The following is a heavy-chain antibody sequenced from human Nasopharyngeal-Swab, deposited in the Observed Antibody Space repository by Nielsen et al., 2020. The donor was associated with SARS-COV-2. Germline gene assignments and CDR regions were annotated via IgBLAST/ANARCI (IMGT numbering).Heavy chain of an antibody. D-gene: IGHD6-6*01. Sequence: ASVKVSCKASGYTFTVSYIHWVRQAPGQGLEWMGRINPKSGGTVYVQKFQGRVTMTGDTSISTAIMDLSSLTSDDTAVYYCARDLGSSSSTDNWGQGTLVTVSA. CDR1: GYTFTVSY. J-gene: IGHJ4*02. CDR2: INPKSGGT. CDR3: ARDLGSSSSTDN. V-gene: IGHV1-2*06.